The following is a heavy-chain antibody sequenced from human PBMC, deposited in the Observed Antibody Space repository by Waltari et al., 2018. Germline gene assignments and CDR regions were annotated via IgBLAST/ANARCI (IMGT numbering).Heavy chain of an antibody. CDR1: GGSISSYY. Sequence: QVQLQESGPGLVKPSETLSLTCTVSGGSISSYYWRWIRQPPGKGLEWIGYIYYSGSTNYNPSLKSRVTISVDTSKNQFSLKLSSVTAADTAVYYCARGIAAAAYYFDYWGQGTLVTVSS. J-gene: IGHJ4*02. V-gene: IGHV4-59*01. CDR3: ARGIAAAAYYFDY. D-gene: IGHD6-13*01. CDR2: IYYSGST.